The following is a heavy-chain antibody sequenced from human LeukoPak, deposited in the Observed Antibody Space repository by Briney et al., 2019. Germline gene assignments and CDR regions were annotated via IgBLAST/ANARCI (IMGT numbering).Heavy chain of an antibody. CDR2: IYASGST. CDR3: AVIWNRGVGMLFDP. D-gene: IGHD3-10*01. Sequence: SETLSLTCTVSGDSISSGTYFWTWIRQPAGKGLEWIGRIYASGSTNYNPSLKSRVTISVDTSKNQFSLKLSSVTAADTAVYYCAVIWNRGVGMLFDPWGQGTLVTVSS. CDR1: GDSISSGTYF. V-gene: IGHV4-61*02. J-gene: IGHJ5*02.